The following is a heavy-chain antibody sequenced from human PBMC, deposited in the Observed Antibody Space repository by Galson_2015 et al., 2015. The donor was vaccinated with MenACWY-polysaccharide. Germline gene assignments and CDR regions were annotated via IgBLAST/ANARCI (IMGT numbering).Heavy chain of an antibody. CDR2: IRGSGDST. J-gene: IGHJ5*02. CDR1: GFTFSSYA. V-gene: IGHV3-23*01. Sequence: SLRLSCAASGFTFSSYAMSWVRQAPGKGLEWVSSIRGSGDSTYYTDSVKGRFIISRDNSNSTLYLQLNSLRAEDTAFYYCARHYSDYINWFAPGGQGTLVTVSS. D-gene: IGHD4-11*01. CDR3: ARHYSDYINWFAP.